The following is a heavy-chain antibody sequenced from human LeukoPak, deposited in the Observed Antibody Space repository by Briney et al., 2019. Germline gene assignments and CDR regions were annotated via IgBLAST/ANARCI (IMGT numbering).Heavy chain of an antibody. V-gene: IGHV4-34*01. D-gene: IGHD3-10*01. CDR3: ARGPARSTMVGGVSPSRYYGMDV. Sequence: PSETLSLTCAVYGGSFSGYYWSWIRQPPGKGLEWIGEINHSGSTNYNPSLKSRVTISVDTSKNQFPLKLSSVTAADTAVYYCARGPARSTMVGGVSPSRYYGMDVWGQGPTVTVSS. CDR1: GGSFSGYY. CDR2: INHSGST. J-gene: IGHJ6*02.